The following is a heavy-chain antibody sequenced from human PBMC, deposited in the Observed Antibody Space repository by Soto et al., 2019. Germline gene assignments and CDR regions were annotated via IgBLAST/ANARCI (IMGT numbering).Heavy chain of an antibody. J-gene: IGHJ4*02. Sequence: QVQLVQSGAEVKNPGASVKISCRASGYTFVSHYMHWVRQAPGQGLEWMGIINPSSGTATYTQQFQGRVTMTTDTATNSVFLEMNTLKTDDTAVYYCAGDRWGPPDYWGQGTLVTVSS. CDR3: AGDRWGPPDY. V-gene: IGHV1-46*01. CDR2: INPSSGTA. CDR1: GYTFVSHY. D-gene: IGHD2-21*02.